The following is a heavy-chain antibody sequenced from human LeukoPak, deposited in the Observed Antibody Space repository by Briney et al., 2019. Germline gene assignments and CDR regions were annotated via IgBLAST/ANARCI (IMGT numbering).Heavy chain of an antibody. V-gene: IGHV3-23*01. Sequence: PGGSLRLSCAASGFTFSSYAMSWVRQAPGKGLEWVSAISGSGGSTYYADSVKGRFTISRDNSKNTLYLQMNSLRAEDTAVYYCAKVGSGWYTQDWFDPWGQGTLVTVSS. D-gene: IGHD6-19*01. CDR3: AKVGSGWYTQDWFDP. J-gene: IGHJ5*02. CDR1: GFTFSSYA. CDR2: ISGSGGST.